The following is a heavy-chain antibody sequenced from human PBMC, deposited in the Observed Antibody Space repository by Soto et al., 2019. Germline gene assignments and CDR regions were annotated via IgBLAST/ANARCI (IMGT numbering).Heavy chain of an antibody. V-gene: IGHV3-30-3*01. CDR2: ISYDGSNK. Sequence: MSLRLSCAASAFTFGSYAMHLVRQAPGKGLEWVAVISYDGSNKYYADSVKGRFTISRDNSKNTLYLQMNSLRAEDTAGYYCEKDRRTHYYCGKNGWDQATTITVYS. J-gene: IGHJ6*02. CDR1: AFTFGSYA. CDR3: EKDRRTHYYCGKNG.